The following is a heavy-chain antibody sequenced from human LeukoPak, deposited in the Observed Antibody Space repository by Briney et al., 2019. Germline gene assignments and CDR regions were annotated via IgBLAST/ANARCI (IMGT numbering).Heavy chain of an antibody. D-gene: IGHD3-22*01. J-gene: IGHJ4*02. CDR3: ASPLDSSGYYAFDY. Sequence: PGGSLRLSCAAPGFTFSSYEMNWVRQAPGKGLEWVSYISSSSSTIYYADSVKGRFTISRDNAKNSLYLQMNSLRAEDTAVYYCASPLDSSGYYAFDYWGQGTLVTVSS. V-gene: IGHV3-48*03. CDR2: ISSSSSTI. CDR1: GFTFSSYE.